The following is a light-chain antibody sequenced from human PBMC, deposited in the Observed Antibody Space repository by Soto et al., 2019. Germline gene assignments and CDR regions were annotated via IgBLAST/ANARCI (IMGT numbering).Light chain of an antibody. CDR3: QQCQSYHAT. CDR1: QDISNF. CDR2: GAS. V-gene: IGKV1-16*02. J-gene: IGKJ4*01. Sequence: DIQMTQSPSSLSASVGDRVTITSRASQDISNFLAWFQQKPRKAPKSLIYGASSLQSGVPSKFSSSVSGTEFPLNSSSLHPEDFGTYYCQQCQSYHATFGGGTKVAIQ.